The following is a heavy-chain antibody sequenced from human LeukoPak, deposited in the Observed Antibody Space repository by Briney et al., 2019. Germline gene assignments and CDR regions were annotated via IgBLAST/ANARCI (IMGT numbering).Heavy chain of an antibody. CDR3: ARGVPARGRYYYYMDV. CDR1: GYTFTSCY. D-gene: IGHD2-2*01. V-gene: IGHV1-46*01. J-gene: IGHJ6*03. CDR2: INPSGGST. Sequence: ASVKVSCKASGYTFTSCYMHWVRQAPGQGLEWMGIINPSGGSTSYAQKFQGRVTMTRDTSTSTAYMELSSLRSEDTAVYYCARGVPARGRYYYYMDVWGKGTTVTVSS.